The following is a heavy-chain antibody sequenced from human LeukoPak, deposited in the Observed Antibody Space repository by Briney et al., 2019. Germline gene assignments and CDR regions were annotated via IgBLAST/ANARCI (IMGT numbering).Heavy chain of an antibody. CDR1: GFTFSSYN. Sequence: GGSLRLSCAASGFTFSSYNMNWVRQAPGKGPEWVSSITSSSSYIYYADSVKGRFTISRDSAKNSLYLQMDSLRVEDTAVYYCSTEPYSGGYGPYYYYYMDVWGEGTTVTISS. V-gene: IGHV3-21*06. CDR2: ITSSSSYI. CDR3: STEPYSGGYGPYYYYYMDV. D-gene: IGHD1-26*01. J-gene: IGHJ6*03.